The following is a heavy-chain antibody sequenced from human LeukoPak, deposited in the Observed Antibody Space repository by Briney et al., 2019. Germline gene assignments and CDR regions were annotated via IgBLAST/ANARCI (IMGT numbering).Heavy chain of an antibody. CDR2: INPSGGST. Sequence: GASVKVSCKASGYTFTSYYMHWVRQAPGQGLEWMGIINPSGGSTSYAQKFQGRVTMTRDTSTSTVYMELSSLRSEDTAVYYCARDLTVWLLLQVPYYYYGMDVWGQGTTVTVSS. J-gene: IGHJ6*02. CDR1: GYTFTSYY. V-gene: IGHV1-46*01. CDR3: ARDLTVWLLLQVPYYYYGMDV. D-gene: IGHD3-22*01.